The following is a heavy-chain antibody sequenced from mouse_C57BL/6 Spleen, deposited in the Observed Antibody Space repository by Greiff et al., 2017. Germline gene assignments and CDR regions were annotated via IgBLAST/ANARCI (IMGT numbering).Heavy chain of an antibody. V-gene: IGHV1-82*01. D-gene: IGHD4-1*01. CDR3: ARSGIAY. J-gene: IGHJ3*01. Sequence: QVQLQQSGPELVKPGASVKISCKASGYAFSSSWMNWVKKRPGKGLEWIGRIYPGDGDTNYNGKFKGKATLTADKSSSTAYMQLSSLTSEDSAVYFCARSGIAYWGQGTLVTVSA. CDR2: IYPGDGDT. CDR1: GYAFSSSW.